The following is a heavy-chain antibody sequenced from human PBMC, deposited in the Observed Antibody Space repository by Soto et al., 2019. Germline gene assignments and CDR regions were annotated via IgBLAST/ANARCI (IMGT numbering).Heavy chain of an antibody. CDR2: ISSSSSTI. V-gene: IGHV3-48*01. J-gene: IGHJ6*03. D-gene: IGHD3-9*01. Sequence: GGSLRLSCAASGFTFSSYSMNWVRQAPGKGLEWVSYISSSSSTIYYADSVKGRFTISRDNAKNSLYLQMNSLRAEDTAVYYCARDFENYMDVWGKGTTVTVSS. CDR3: ARDFENYMDV. CDR1: GFTFSSYS.